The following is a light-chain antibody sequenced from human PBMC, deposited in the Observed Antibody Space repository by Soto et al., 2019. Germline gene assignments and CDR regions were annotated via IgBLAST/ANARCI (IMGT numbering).Light chain of an antibody. CDR2: AAS. Sequence: IQMTQSPSSLSASVGDRVTIPCRASQSISSYLNWYQQKPGKAPKLLIYAASSLQSRVPSRFSGSGSGTDFTLTISSLQPEDFATYYCQQSFNTPWTFGQGTKVEIK. J-gene: IGKJ1*01. V-gene: IGKV1-39*01. CDR1: QSISSY. CDR3: QQSFNTPWT.